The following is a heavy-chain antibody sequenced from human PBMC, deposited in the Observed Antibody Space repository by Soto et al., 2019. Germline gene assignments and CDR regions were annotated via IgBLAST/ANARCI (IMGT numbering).Heavy chain of an antibody. CDR2: ISGSGGRT. Sequence: GGSLRLSCAASGFTFSSYAMSWVRQAPGKGLEWVSVISGSGGRTYYADSVKGRFTISRDNSKNTLYLQMNSLSAEDTAIYYCAKPNLYCSSTSCYDYWGQGTLVTVSS. J-gene: IGHJ4*02. V-gene: IGHV3-23*01. CDR1: GFTFSSYA. CDR3: AKPNLYCSSTSCYDY. D-gene: IGHD2-2*01.